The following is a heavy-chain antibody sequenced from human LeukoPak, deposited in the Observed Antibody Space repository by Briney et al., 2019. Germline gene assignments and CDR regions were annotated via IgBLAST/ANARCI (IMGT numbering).Heavy chain of an antibody. CDR2: MNPNSGNT. CDR3: ARGHRCSSTSCYNVLSRGVYYYYGMDV. CDR1: GYTFTSYD. D-gene: IGHD2-2*02. Sequence: GASVKVSCKASGYTFTSYDIHWVRQATGQGLEWMGWMNPNSGNTGYAQKFQGRVTMTRNTSISTAYMELSSLRSEDTAVYYCARGHRCSSTSCYNVLSRGVYYYYGMDVWGQGTTVTVSS. V-gene: IGHV1-8*01. J-gene: IGHJ6*02.